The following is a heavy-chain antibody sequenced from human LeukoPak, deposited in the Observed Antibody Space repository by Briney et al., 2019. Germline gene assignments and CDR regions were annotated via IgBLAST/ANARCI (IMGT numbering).Heavy chain of an antibody. CDR2: IYSSGST. CDR3: ARDVGAPTPGRNDNWFDP. CDR1: GGSISSYY. Sequence: SETLSLTCIVSGGSISSYYWSWIRQPPGKGLEWIGYIYSSGSTTYNPSLKSRVTISVDTSKNHFSLNLSSVTAADTAVYYCARDVGAPTPGRNDNWFDPWGQGTLVTVSS. D-gene: IGHD1-26*01. V-gene: IGHV4-59*01. J-gene: IGHJ5*02.